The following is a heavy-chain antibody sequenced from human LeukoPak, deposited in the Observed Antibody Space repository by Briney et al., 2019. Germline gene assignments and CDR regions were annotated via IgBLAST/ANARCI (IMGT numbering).Heavy chain of an antibody. Sequence: PSETLSLTCTVSGGSISSYYWSWIRQPPGKGLEWIGYIYYSGSTNYNPSLKSRVTISVDTSKNQFSLKLSSVTAADTAVYYCARVALGYCSSTSCFYFDYWGQGTLVTVSS. CDR3: ARVALGYCSSTSCFYFDY. CDR2: IYYSGST. CDR1: GGSISSYY. V-gene: IGHV4-59*01. J-gene: IGHJ4*02. D-gene: IGHD2-2*01.